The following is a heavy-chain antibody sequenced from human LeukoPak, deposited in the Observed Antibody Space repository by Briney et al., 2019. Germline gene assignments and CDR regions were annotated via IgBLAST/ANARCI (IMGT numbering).Heavy chain of an antibody. CDR2: IYYTGST. J-gene: IGHJ5*02. V-gene: IGHV4-39*01. Sequence: PGGSLRLSCAASGFTFSSYEMNWVRQPPGKGLEWIGSIYYTGSTSYNPSLKSRVTMSIDTSKNQFSLKLSSVTAADTAVYYCARLSLLLWFGELRYNWFDPWGQGTLVTVSS. D-gene: IGHD3-10*01. CDR3: ARLSLLLWFGELRYNWFDP. CDR1: GFTFSSYE.